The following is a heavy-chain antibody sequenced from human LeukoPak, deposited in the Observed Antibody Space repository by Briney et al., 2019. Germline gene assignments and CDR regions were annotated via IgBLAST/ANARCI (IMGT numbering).Heavy chain of an antibody. D-gene: IGHD2-21*01. J-gene: IGHJ2*01. CDR3: AKIGVIANGYFDI. CDR1: GFAFGNTG. Sequence: GEFLRLSCAASGFAFGNTGMSWVRQTPGTGLEWVSSISRGGDMTFYADSVRGRFTVSRDNSINTLYLQMNSLRAEDTAVYFCAKIGVIANGYFDIWGRGTLVTVSS. CDR2: ISRGGDMT. V-gene: IGHV3-23*01.